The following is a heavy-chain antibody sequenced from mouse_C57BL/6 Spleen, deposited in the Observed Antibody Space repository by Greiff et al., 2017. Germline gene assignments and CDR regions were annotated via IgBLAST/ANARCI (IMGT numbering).Heavy chain of an antibody. CDR1: GYTFTSYW. V-gene: IGHV1-72*01. J-gene: IGHJ3*01. CDR3: AMPYYYGSPWIAY. D-gene: IGHD1-1*01. Sequence: QVQLQQPGAELVKPGASVKLSCKASGYTFTSYWMHWVKQRPGRGLEWIGRIDPNSGGTTYNEKFKGKAPLTVDKPSSTAYMQLISLTSEVSAVYYGAMPYYYGSPWIAYWGQGTPVTVSA. CDR2: IDPNSGGT.